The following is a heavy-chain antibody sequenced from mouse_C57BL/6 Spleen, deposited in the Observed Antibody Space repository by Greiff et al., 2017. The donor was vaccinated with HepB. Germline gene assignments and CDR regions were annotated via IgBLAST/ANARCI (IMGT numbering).Heavy chain of an antibody. V-gene: IGHV5-17*01. CDR3: ANDGYYSWFAY. CDR2: LSSGSSTI. J-gene: IGHJ3*01. CDR1: GFTFSDYG. D-gene: IGHD2-3*01. Sequence: EVMLVESGGGLVKPGGSLKLSCAASGFTFSDYGMHWVRQAPEKGLEWVAYLSSGSSTIYYADTVKGRFTISRDNAKNTLFLQMTSLRSEDTAMYYCANDGYYSWFAYWGQGTLVTVSA.